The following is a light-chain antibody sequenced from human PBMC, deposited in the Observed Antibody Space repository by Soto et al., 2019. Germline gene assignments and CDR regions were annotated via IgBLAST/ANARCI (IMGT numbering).Light chain of an antibody. J-gene: IGKJ2*01. CDR3: QQYYSVPYT. V-gene: IGKV4-1*01. Sequence: DIVLTQSPDSLAVSLGERATINCKSSQILIYSSTNKHYLSWYQQKPGHPPKLLISWASTRESGVPDRFSGSGSGTDFTLTISSLQAEDVAVYYCQQYYSVPYTFGQGTKLEIK. CDR1: QILIYSSTNKHY. CDR2: WAS.